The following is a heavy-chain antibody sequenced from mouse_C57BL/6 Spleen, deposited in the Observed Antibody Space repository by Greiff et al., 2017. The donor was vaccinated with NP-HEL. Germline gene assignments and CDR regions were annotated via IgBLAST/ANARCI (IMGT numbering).Heavy chain of an antibody. CDR2: IYPGDGDT. CDR3: ERSSSGYVDY. CDR1: GYAFSSSW. D-gene: IGHD3-2*02. J-gene: IGHJ2*01. V-gene: IGHV1-82*01. Sequence: VQLQQSGPELVKPGASVKISCKASGYAFSSSWMNWVKQRPGKGLEWIGRIYPGDGDTNYNGKFKGKATLTADKSSSTAYMRLSSLTSEDCAVYFCERSSSGYVDYWGQGTTLTVSS.